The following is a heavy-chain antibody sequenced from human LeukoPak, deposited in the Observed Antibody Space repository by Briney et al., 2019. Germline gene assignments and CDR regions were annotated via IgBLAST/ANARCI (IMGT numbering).Heavy chain of an antibody. Sequence: GGSLRLSCAVSGFTFSSYAMSWVRQAPGKGLEWVSAISGSGGSTYYADSVKGRFTISRDNSKNTLYLQMNSLRAEDTAVYYCAKGGSGWYSSISLDYWGQGTLVTVSS. V-gene: IGHV3-23*01. CDR2: ISGSGGST. J-gene: IGHJ4*02. CDR1: GFTFSSYA. CDR3: AKGGSGWYSSISLDY. D-gene: IGHD6-19*01.